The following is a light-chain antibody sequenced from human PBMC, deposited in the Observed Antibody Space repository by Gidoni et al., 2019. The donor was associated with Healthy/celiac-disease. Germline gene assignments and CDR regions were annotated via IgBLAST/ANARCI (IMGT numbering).Light chain of an antibody. V-gene: IGLV2-14*03. CDR1: SSDVGCYNY. CDR2: DVS. Sequence: QSALTQPASVSGSPGQSFTISCTGTSSDVGCYNYVSGYQQHPGKAPKLMIYDVSNRPSGVSNRFSGSKSGNTASLTISGLQAEDEADYYCSSYTSSSTPVVFGGGTKLTVL. CDR3: SSYTSSSTPVV. J-gene: IGLJ2*01.